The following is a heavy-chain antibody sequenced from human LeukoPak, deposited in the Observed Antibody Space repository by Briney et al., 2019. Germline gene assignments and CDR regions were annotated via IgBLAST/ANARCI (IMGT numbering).Heavy chain of an antibody. CDR1: GFTFSSYA. V-gene: IGHV3-23*01. D-gene: IGHD3-3*01. CDR3: AKDRTGGTYYDFWSANPGYDY. J-gene: IGHJ4*02. Sequence: PGGSLRLSCAASGFTFSSYAMSWVRQAPGKGLEWVSAISGSGGSTYYADSVKGRFTISRDNSKNTLYLQMNSLRAEDTAVYYCAKDRTGGTYYDFWSANPGYDYWGQGTLVTVSS. CDR2: ISGSGGST.